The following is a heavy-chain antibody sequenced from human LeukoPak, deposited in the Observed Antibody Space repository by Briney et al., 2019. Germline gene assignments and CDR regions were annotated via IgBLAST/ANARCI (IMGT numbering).Heavy chain of an antibody. CDR3: ARDQRGIDY. V-gene: IGHV3-48*01. CDR1: GFTFSSYS. Sequence: GGSLRLSCAASGFTFSSYSRNWVRQAPGKGLEWVSYISSSSSTIYYADSVKGRFTISRDNAKNSLYLQMNSLRAEDTAVYYCARDQRGIDYWGQGTLVTVSS. D-gene: IGHD1-1*01. J-gene: IGHJ4*02. CDR2: ISSSSSTI.